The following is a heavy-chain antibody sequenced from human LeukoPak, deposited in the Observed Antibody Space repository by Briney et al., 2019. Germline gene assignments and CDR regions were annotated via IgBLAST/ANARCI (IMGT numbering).Heavy chain of an antibody. Sequence: GGSLRLSCAASGFTFSSYSMNWARQAPGKGLEWVSSISSSSSYIYYADSVKGRFTISRDNAKNSLYLQMNSLRAEDTAVYYCARVGAIYCTNGVCPPFGYWGQGTLVTVSS. V-gene: IGHV3-21*01. J-gene: IGHJ4*02. CDR1: GFTFSSYS. CDR3: ARVGAIYCTNGVCPPFGY. D-gene: IGHD2-8*01. CDR2: ISSSSSYI.